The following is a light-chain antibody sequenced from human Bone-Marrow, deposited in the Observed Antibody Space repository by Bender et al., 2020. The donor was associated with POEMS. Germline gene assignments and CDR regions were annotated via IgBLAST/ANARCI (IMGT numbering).Light chain of an antibody. CDR2: DDT. Sequence: SYVLTQPPSVSVAPGQTARISCGGDKIETVTVHWYQQKPGQAPVLVVYDDTSRPPGIPDRFSGSRSDNPATLTIRTVETGDEADYYCQVWDTSSPYGYVFGTGTKVTVL. J-gene: IGLJ1*01. CDR3: QVWDTSSPYGYV. CDR1: KIETVT. V-gene: IGLV3-21*02.